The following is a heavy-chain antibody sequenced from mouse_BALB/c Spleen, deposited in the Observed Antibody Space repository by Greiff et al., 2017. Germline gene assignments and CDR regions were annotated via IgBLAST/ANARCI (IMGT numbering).Heavy chain of an antibody. J-gene: IGHJ4*01. CDR2: IWAGGST. CDR1: GFSLTSYG. Sequence: VQVVESGPGLVAPSQSLSITCTVSGFSLTSYGVHWVRQPPGKGLEWLGVIWAGGSTNYNSALMSRLSISKDNSKSQVFLKMNSLQTDDTAMYYCARDRAYRDYAMDYWGQGTSVTVSS. CDR3: ARDRAYRDYAMDY. D-gene: IGHD3-3*01. V-gene: IGHV2-9*02.